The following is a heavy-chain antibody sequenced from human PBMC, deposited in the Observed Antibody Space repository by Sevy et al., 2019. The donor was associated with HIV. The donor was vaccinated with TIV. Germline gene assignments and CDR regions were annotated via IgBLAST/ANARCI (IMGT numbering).Heavy chain of an antibody. CDR2: INWDGDNT. V-gene: IGHV3-43D*03. CDR3: ARDMGLERRGTFHI. Sequence: GGSLRLSCAASGFSFHDYAMHWVRQAPGKGLEWVSLINWDGDNTHYADSVKGRFTISRDTRKNSLYLQMTSLRTDDTAVYYCARDMGLERRGTFHIWGQGTLVTVSS. D-gene: IGHD1-1*01. J-gene: IGHJ4*02. CDR1: GFSFHDYA.